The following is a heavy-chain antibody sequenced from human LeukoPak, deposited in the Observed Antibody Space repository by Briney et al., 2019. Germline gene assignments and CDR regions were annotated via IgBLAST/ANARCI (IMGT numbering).Heavy chain of an antibody. V-gene: IGHV1-18*01. J-gene: IGHJ4*02. CDR2: ISDYNGNT. D-gene: IGHD2-2*01. CDR3: ARAGRVVPAARTFDY. CDR1: GYTFTSYG. Sequence: ASVKVSCKASGYTFTSYGISWVRQAPGQGLEWMGWISDYNGNTNYAQKLQGRVTMTTDTSTSTAYMELRSLRSDDTAVYYCARAGRVVPAARTFDYWGQGTLVTVSS.